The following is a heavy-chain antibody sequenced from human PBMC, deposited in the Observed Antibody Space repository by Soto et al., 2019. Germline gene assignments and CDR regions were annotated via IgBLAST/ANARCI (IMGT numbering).Heavy chain of an antibody. J-gene: IGHJ6*02. V-gene: IGHV1-18*01. CDR3: AREGRYYYGSGSSPYGMDV. D-gene: IGHD3-10*01. CDR2: ISAYNGNT. CDR1: GYTFTSYG. Sequence: ASVKVSCKASGYTFTSYGISWVRQAPGQGLEWMGWISAYNGNTNYAQKLQGGVTMTTDTSTSTAYMELRSLRSDDTAVYYCAREGRYYYGSGSSPYGMDVWGQGTTVTVSS.